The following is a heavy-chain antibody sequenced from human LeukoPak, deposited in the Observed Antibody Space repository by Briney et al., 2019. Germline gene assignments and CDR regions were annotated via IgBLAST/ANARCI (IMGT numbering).Heavy chain of an antibody. D-gene: IGHD2-2*02. J-gene: IGHJ4*02. V-gene: IGHV4-4*09. Sequence: SETLSLTCTVSGGSISSYYWSWIRQPPGKGLEWIGYIYTSGSTNYNPSLKSRVTISVDTSKYQFSLKLSSVTAADTAVYYCASIPRAGGPGYWGQGTLVTVSS. CDR2: IYTSGST. CDR1: GGSISSYY. CDR3: ASIPRAGGPGY.